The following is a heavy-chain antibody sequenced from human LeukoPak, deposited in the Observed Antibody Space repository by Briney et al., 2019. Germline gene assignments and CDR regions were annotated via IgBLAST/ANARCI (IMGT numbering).Heavy chain of an antibody. J-gene: IGHJ3*02. V-gene: IGHV3-23*01. CDR3: AKDLDIVVVVAIDAFDI. CDR2: ISGSGGST. CDR1: GFTFSSYA. Sequence: GGSLRLSCAASGFTFSSYAMSWVRQAPGKGLEWVSAISGSGGSTYYADSVKGRFTISRDNSKNTLYLQMNSLRTEDTAVYYCAKDLDIVVVVAIDAFDIWGQGTMVTVSS. D-gene: IGHD2-15*01.